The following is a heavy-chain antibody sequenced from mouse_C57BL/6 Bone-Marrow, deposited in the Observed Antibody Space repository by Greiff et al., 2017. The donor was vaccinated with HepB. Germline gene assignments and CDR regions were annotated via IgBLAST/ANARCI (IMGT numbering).Heavy chain of an antibody. CDR2: ISYDGSN. Sequence: EVKLMESGPGLVKPSQSLSLTCSVTGYSITSGYYWNWIRQFPGNKLEWMGYISYDGSNNYNPSLKNRISITRDTSKNQFFLKLNSVTTEDTATYYCARQGGYDKAVHWDYAMDYWGQGTSVTVSS. V-gene: IGHV3-6*01. D-gene: IGHD2-2*01. CDR3: ARQGGYDKAVHWDYAMDY. CDR1: GYSITSGYY. J-gene: IGHJ4*01.